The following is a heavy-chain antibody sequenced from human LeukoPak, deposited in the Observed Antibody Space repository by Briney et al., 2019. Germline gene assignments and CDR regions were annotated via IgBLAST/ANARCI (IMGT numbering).Heavy chain of an antibody. CDR2: FDPEDGET. CDR1: GYTLTELS. V-gene: IGHV1-24*01. CDR3: ATDSPGELQIDY. Sequence: ASVKVSCKVSGYTLTELSMHWVRQAPGKGLEWMGGFDPEDGETIYAQKFQGRVTMTEDTSTDTAYMELSSLRSEDTAVYYCATDSPGELQIDYWGQGTLVTVSS. D-gene: IGHD1-26*01. J-gene: IGHJ4*02.